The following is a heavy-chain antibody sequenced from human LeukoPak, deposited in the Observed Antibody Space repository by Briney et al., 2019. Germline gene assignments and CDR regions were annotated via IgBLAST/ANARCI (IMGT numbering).Heavy chain of an antibody. CDR3: ARTSGYSYGPIDY. D-gene: IGHD5-18*01. Sequence: KPSETLSLXCAVYGGSFSGYYWSWIRQPPGKGLEWIGEINHSGSTNYNPSLKSRVTISVDTSKNQFSLKLSSVTAADTAVYYCARTSGYSYGPIDYWGQGTLVTVSS. CDR1: GGSFSGYY. CDR2: INHSGST. J-gene: IGHJ4*02. V-gene: IGHV4-34*01.